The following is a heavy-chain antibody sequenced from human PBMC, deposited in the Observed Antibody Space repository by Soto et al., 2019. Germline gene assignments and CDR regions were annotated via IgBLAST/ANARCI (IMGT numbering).Heavy chain of an antibody. V-gene: IGHV3-74*01. D-gene: IGHD2-21*01. J-gene: IGHJ3*02. CDR2: IYSDGSRT. CDR3: ARGVRGAYGLDI. Sequence: EVQLVESGGGLVQPGGPLRLSCAASGFTFSSYWMHWVRQAPGKGLVWVSRIYSDGSRTNYADSVEGRFTISRDNAKNTLYLQMNSLRAEETAVYYCARGVRGAYGLDIWGQGTVVTVSS. CDR1: GFTFSSYW.